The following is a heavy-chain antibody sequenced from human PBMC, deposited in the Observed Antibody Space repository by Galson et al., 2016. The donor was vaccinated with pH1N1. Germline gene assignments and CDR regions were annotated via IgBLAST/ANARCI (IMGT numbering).Heavy chain of an antibody. CDR3: ARAVGNFDSQ. Sequence: SLRLSCAASGFTFSSYWMSWVRQAPGKGLEWVSNINQDGSVIYYVDSVKGRFTISRDNAKNSLYLQINSLRAEDTAVYYCARAVGNFDSQWGQGTLVTVSS. V-gene: IGHV3-7*01. CDR1: GFTFSSYW. J-gene: IGHJ4*02. CDR2: INQDGSVI. D-gene: IGHD3-9*01.